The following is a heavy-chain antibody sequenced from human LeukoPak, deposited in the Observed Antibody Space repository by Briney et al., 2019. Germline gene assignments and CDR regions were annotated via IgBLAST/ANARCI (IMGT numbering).Heavy chain of an antibody. D-gene: IGHD5-24*01. CDR2: INHSGST. CDR1: GGSFSGYY. CDR3: ALRWLQLDY. J-gene: IGHJ4*02. Sequence: SETLSLTCAVYGGSFSGYYWSWIRQPPGKGLEWIGEINHSGSTNYNPSLKSRVTISVDTSKNQFSLELSSVTAADTAVYYCALRWLQLDYWGQGTLVTVSS. V-gene: IGHV4-34*01.